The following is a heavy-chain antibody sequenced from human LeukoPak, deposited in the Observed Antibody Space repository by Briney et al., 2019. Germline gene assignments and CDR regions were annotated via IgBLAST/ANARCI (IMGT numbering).Heavy chain of an antibody. CDR2: IYYSGST. J-gene: IGHJ5*02. CDR1: GGSISSYY. CDR3: ARELYYYGSGSYPTYNWFDP. D-gene: IGHD3-10*01. Sequence: SQTLSLTCTVSGGSISSYYCSWIRQPPGKGLEWIGYIYYSGSTNYNPSLKSRVTISVDTSKNQFSLKLSSVTAADTAVYYCARELYYYGSGSYPTYNWFDPWGQGTLVTVSS. V-gene: IGHV4-59*01.